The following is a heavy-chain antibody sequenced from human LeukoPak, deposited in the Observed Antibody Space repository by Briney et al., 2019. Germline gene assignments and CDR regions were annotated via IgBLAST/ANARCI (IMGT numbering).Heavy chain of an antibody. CDR2: FYSGGST. CDR1: GFSVSSNY. Sequence: GGSLRLSCAASGFSVSSNYMNWVRQAPGKGLEWVAIFYSGGSTFYADSVKGRFTISRDNAKNTLYLQMNSLRVEDTAVYYCAREDYSGYDFYDYWGQGSLVTVSS. D-gene: IGHD5-12*01. J-gene: IGHJ4*02. CDR3: AREDYSGYDFYDY. V-gene: IGHV3-53*01.